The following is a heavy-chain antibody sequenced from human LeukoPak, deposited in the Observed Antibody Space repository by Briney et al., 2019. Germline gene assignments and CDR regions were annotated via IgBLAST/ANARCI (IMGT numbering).Heavy chain of an antibody. Sequence: SETLSLTCTVSGGSISSSSYYWGWIRQPPGKGLEWIGSIYYSGSTYYNPSLKSRVTISVDTSKNQFSLKLSSVTAADTAVYYCARAAYSSGWLNYWGQGTLVTVSS. CDR3: ARAAYSSGWLNY. J-gene: IGHJ4*02. CDR1: GGSISSSSYY. CDR2: IYYSGST. V-gene: IGHV4-39*07. D-gene: IGHD6-19*01.